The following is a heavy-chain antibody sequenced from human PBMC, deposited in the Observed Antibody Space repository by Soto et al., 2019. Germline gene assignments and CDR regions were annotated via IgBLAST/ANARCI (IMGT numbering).Heavy chain of an antibody. D-gene: IGHD5-12*01. V-gene: IGHV3-30-3*01. CDR2: ISYDGSNK. Sequence: QVQLVESGGGVVQPGRSLRLSCAASGFTFSSHALYWGRQAPGKGLEWVADISYDGSNKCYADSVKGRFTISRDNSKNTLYLQMNSLRAEDTAVYYCARDAVKNGYNYDYFDYWGQGTLVTVSS. CDR3: ARDAVKNGYNYDYFDY. CDR1: GFTFSSHA. J-gene: IGHJ4*02.